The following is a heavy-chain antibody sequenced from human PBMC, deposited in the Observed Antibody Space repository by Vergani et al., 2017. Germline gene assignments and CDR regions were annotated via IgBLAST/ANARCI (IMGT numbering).Heavy chain of an antibody. Sequence: QVQVVQSGAELKKSGASLKVSCKTSGYTFSNYYMHWVRQAPGQGLEWMGIINPSGGHTNYAQKFQGRVTMTRDTSTSTVYMELSSLRSEDTAIYYCAREHYGILTGYRYWGQGTLVTVSA. CDR3: AREHYGILTGYRY. V-gene: IGHV1-46*03. CDR1: GYTFSNYY. D-gene: IGHD3-9*01. CDR2: INPSGGHT. J-gene: IGHJ4*02.